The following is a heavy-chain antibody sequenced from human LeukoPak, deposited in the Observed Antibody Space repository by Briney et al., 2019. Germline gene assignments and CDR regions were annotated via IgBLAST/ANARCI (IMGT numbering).Heavy chain of an antibody. V-gene: IGHV4-34*01. CDR2: INHSGSI. D-gene: IGHD6-6*01. J-gene: IGHJ3*02. CDR1: GGSFSGYY. CDR3: ARKQLVHAFDI. Sequence: SSETLSLTCAVYGGSFSGYYWSWIRQPPGKGLEWIGEINHSGSINYNPSLKSRVTISVDTSKNQFSLKLSSVTAADTAVYYCARKQLVHAFDIWGQGTMVTVSS.